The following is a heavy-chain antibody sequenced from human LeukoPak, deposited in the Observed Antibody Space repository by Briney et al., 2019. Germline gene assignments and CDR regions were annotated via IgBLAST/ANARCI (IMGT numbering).Heavy chain of an antibody. CDR2: ISWNSGSI. J-gene: IGHJ4*02. CDR1: GFTFDDYA. CDR3: AKGSHMAVAGHSDY. D-gene: IGHD6-19*01. Sequence: GGSLRLSCAASGFTFDDYAMHWVRQVPGKGLEWVSGISWNSGSIGYADSVKGRFTISRDNAKNSLYLQMNSLRAEDMALYYCAKGSHMAVAGHSDYWGQGTLVTVSS. V-gene: IGHV3-9*03.